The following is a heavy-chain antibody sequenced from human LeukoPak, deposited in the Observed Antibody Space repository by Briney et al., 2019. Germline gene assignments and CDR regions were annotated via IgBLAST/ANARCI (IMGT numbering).Heavy chain of an antibody. CDR2: INHSGST. CDR1: GGSFSGYY. J-gene: IGHJ3*02. Sequence: SETLSLTCAVYGGSFSGYYWSWIRQPPGKGLEWIGEINHSGSTNYNPSLKSRVTISVDTSKNQFSLKLSSVTAADTAVYYCARDGYNRPIDAFDIWGQGTMVTVSS. D-gene: IGHD5-24*01. CDR3: ARDGYNRPIDAFDI. V-gene: IGHV4-34*01.